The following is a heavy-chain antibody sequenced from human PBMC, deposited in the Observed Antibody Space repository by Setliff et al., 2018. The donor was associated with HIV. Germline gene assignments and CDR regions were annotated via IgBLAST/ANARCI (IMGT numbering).Heavy chain of an antibody. Sequence: SETLSLTCAVCGGSSEFHWNWIRQAPGKELEWIGEINDNGKVKYSPSLRSRISISVDTSKNQFSLRVSSVTAADTAVYYCAANRDRQMLSWGQGALVTVSS. CDR1: GGSSEFH. D-gene: IGHD3-16*01. CDR3: AANRDRQMLS. V-gene: IGHV4-34*01. CDR2: INDNGKV. J-gene: IGHJ5*02.